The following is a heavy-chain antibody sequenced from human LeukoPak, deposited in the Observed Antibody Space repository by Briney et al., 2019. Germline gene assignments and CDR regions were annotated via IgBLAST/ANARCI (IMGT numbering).Heavy chain of an antibody. CDR2: IWHDGGRK. V-gene: IGHV3-33*01. D-gene: IGHD5-12*01. Sequence: PGVSLRLSCVVSRFIFSTHQFLWLRQAPGKGREWVTYIWHDGGRKEYADCVRGRFTIYRYISKLYLHMNSLRAEDTGIYYWARDIGNSGFNWDYWGQGTPV. J-gene: IGHJ4*02. CDR1: RFIFSTHQ. CDR3: ARDIGNSGFNWDY.